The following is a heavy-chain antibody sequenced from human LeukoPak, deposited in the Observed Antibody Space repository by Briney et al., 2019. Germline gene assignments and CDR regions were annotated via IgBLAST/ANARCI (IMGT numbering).Heavy chain of an antibody. Sequence: GGSLRLSCAASGFSFRSHGMNWVRQAPGKGLEWVSGISPRGDITYYKDSVRGRFTTSRDNFKNTVSLQLNSLRAEDTAVYYCARGLSGYASSLGYWGQGTLVTVSA. J-gene: IGHJ4*02. V-gene: IGHV3-23*01. CDR1: GFSFRSHG. CDR2: ISPRGDIT. CDR3: ARGLSGYASSLGY. D-gene: IGHD6-6*01.